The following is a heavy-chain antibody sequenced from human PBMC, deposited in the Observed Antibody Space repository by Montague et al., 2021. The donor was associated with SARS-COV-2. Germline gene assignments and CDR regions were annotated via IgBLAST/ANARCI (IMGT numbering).Heavy chain of an antibody. D-gene: IGHD1-14*01. Sequence: SETLSLTCTVSGASVGSSDWGWIRQSPGKGLEWIGYSYSVGSGDYNPSLKSRATISRDTSTNQFFLKVRSVTAADTAVYYCARETMTADAFDIWGQGTMVTVSS. V-gene: IGHV4-59*02. CDR2: SYSVGSG. CDR1: GASVGSSD. CDR3: ARETMTADAFDI. J-gene: IGHJ3*02.